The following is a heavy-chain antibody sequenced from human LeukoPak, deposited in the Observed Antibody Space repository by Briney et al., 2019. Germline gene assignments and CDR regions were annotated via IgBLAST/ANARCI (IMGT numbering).Heavy chain of an antibody. J-gene: IGHJ4*02. D-gene: IGHD2-15*01. Sequence: SSETLSLTCTVSGDSISSYYCSWIRQPPGKGLEWIGYIYYSGSTNYNPSLKSRVTISVDTSKNQFSLKLSSVTAADTAVYYCARAAHGYCSGGSCYYFDYWGQGTLVTVSS. CDR3: ARAAHGYCSGGSCYYFDY. V-gene: IGHV4-59*01. CDR2: IYYSGST. CDR1: GDSISSYY.